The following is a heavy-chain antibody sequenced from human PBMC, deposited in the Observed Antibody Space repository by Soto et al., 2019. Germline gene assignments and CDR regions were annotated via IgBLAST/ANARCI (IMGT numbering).Heavy chain of an antibody. Sequence: PGGSLRLSCVASGFTLSSYWLHWVRQVPGKGLVWVSRISPDGSTTDYADSVKGRFTTSRDSARNTLFLQMDSLTAEDTALYYCTRVINGRSGLFDYWGQGTLVTVSS. V-gene: IGHV3-74*01. CDR3: TRVINGRSGLFDY. CDR1: GFTLSSYW. D-gene: IGHD2-8*01. CDR2: ISPDGSTT. J-gene: IGHJ4*02.